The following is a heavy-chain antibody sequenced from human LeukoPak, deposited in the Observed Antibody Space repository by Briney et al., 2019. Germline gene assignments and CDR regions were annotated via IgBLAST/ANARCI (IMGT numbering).Heavy chain of an antibody. V-gene: IGHV1-24*01. D-gene: IGHD3-9*01. CDR1: GFTLDELS. J-gene: IGHJ4*02. Sequence: GPVKVSCKVSGFTLDELSMHWLRQAPGKGPEWMGGFDPEDGETVYAQKFQDRVTLTEDRSTDIAYMELSSLRFEDTAIYYCAIGGFDILTGYKKWGQGTLVTVSS. CDR3: AIGGFDILTGYKK. CDR2: FDPEDGET.